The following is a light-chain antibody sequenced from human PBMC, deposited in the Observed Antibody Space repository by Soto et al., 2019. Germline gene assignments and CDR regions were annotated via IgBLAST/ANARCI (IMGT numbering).Light chain of an antibody. CDR3: QSYDSTLSARYV. CDR1: SSNIGANYD. Sequence: QLVLTQPPSVSGAPGQRVTISCTGSSSNIGANYDVHWYQQRPGTAPKLLIFGNSNRPSGVPDRFSGSKSGTSASLAITGLQAEDEGDYYCQSYDSTLSARYVFGTGTNVTVL. V-gene: IGLV1-40*01. J-gene: IGLJ1*01. CDR2: GNS.